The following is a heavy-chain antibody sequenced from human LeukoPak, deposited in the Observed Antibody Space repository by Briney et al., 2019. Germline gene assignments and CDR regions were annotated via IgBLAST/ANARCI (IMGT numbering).Heavy chain of an antibody. D-gene: IGHD1-1*01. J-gene: IGHJ4*02. CDR3: ARPNWNGGYFDY. Sequence: PSETLSLTWTVSGGSISSSSYYWGWIRQPPGKGLEWIGSIYYSGSTYYNPSLKSRVTISVDTSKNQFSLKLSSVTAADTAVYYCARPNWNGGYFDYWGQGTLVTVSS. CDR2: IYYSGST. V-gene: IGHV4-39*01. CDR1: GGSISSSSYY.